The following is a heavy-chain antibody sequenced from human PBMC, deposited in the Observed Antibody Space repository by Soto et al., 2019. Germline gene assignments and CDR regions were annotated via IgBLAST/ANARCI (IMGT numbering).Heavy chain of an antibody. CDR3: ASLVDDYYDSSGPTEAFDI. D-gene: IGHD3-22*01. V-gene: IGHV4-30-4*01. Sequence: SETLSLTCTVSGGSISSGDYYWSWIRQPPGKGLEWIGYIYYSGSTYYNPSLKSRVTISVDTSKNQFSLKLSSVTAADTAVYYCASLVDDYYDSSGPTEAFDIWGQGTMVTVSS. CDR1: GGSISSGDYY. J-gene: IGHJ3*02. CDR2: IYYSGST.